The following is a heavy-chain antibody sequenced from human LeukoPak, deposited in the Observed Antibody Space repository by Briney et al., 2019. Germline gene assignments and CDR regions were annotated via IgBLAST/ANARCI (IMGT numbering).Heavy chain of an antibody. J-gene: IGHJ4*02. D-gene: IGHD3-22*01. CDR3: ARDPRYYDSSGYLDY. CDR2: ISGSSSYI. Sequence: GGSLRLSCAASGFTFSSYSLNWVRQAPGKGLEWVSSISGSSSYIYYADSVKGRFTISRDNAKNSLYLQMNSLGAEDTAVYYCARDPRYYDSSGYLDYWGQGTLVTVSS. CDR1: GFTFSSYS. V-gene: IGHV3-21*01.